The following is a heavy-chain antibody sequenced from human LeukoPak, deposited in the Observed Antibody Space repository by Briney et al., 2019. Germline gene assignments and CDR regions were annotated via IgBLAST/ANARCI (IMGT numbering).Heavy chain of an antibody. J-gene: IGHJ3*02. D-gene: IGHD3-3*01. CDR1: GYTFTGYY. V-gene: IGHV1-2*02. Sequence: GASVKVSCKASGYTFTGYYMHWVRQAPGQGLEWMGWINPNSGGTNYAQKFQGRVTMTRDTSISTAYMELSRLRSDDTAVYYCASFWKAGDLDHDAFDIWGQGTMVTVSS. CDR2: INPNSGGT. CDR3: ASFWKAGDLDHDAFDI.